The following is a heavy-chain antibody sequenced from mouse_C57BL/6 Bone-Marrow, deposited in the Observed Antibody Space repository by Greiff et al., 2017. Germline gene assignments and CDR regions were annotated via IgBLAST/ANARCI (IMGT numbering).Heavy chain of an antibody. CDR1: GFSFTSYG. CDR3: AKSRGGLLVTQYFDV. D-gene: IGHD2-3*01. Sequence: VKLVESGPGLVQPSQSLSITCTVSGFSFTSYGVHWVRQSPGKGLEWLGVIWRGGSTDYNAAFMSRLSITKDNSKSHVFFNMNSLHAVDTAIYSCAKSRGGLLVTQYFDVWGKGTTVTVSS. V-gene: IGHV2-5*01. CDR2: IWRGGST. J-gene: IGHJ1*03.